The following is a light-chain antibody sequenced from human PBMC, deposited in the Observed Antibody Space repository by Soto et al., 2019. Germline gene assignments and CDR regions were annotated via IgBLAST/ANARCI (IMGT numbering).Light chain of an antibody. CDR3: QQYYNWPRT. Sequence: EIVLTQSPGTLSLSPGERATLSCRASQSVSSSYLAWYQQKPGQAPRLLIYGASSRATGIPDRFSGSGSGTEFTLTISSLQSEDFALYYCQQYYNWPRTFGQGTKVDIK. CDR2: GAS. CDR1: QSVSSSY. V-gene: IGKV3-20*01. J-gene: IGKJ1*01.